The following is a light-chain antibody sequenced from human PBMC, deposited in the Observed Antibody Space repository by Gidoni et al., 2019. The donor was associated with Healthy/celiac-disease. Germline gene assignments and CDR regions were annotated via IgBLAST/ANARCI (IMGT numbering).Light chain of an antibody. Sequence: EIVLTWSPGTLSLSPGERATLSCRASQTVSSSYLAWYQHKPGQAPRLLIYGSSSSATGIPDRFSGSGSVTDFTLTISRLEPEEFAVYYFQQYGSSPLTFGGWTKVEIK. J-gene: IGKJ4*01. CDR3: QQYGSSPLT. CDR1: QTVSSSY. V-gene: IGKV3-20*01. CDR2: GSS.